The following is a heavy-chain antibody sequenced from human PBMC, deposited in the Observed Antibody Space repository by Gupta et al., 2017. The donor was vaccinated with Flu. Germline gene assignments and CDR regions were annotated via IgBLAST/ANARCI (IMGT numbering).Heavy chain of an antibody. CDR1: GYTFTSYD. CDR2: MNPNSGNT. D-gene: IGHD3-10*01. CDR3: ARGFGYYGSGSYYSVLFVGMDV. J-gene: IGHJ6*02. Sequence: QVQLVQSGAEVKKPGASVKVSCKASGYTFTSYDINWVRQATGQGLEWMGWMNPNSGNTGYAQKFQGRVTMTRNTSISTAYMELSSLRSEDTAVYYCARGFGYYGSGSYYSVLFVGMDVWGQGTTVTVSS. V-gene: IGHV1-8*01.